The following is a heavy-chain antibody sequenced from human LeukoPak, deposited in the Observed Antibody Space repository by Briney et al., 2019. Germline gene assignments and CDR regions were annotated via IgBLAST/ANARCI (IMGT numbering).Heavy chain of an antibody. V-gene: IGHV4-34*01. D-gene: IGHD6-6*01. CDR1: GGSFSGYY. CDR3: ARGGSSIAAPYYFDY. CDR2: INHSGST. Sequence: SETLSLTCAVYGGSFSGYYWSWIRRPPGKGLEWIGEINHSGSTNYNPSLKSRVTISVDTSKNQFSLRLSSVTAADTAVYYCARGGSSIAAPYYFDYWGQGTLVTVSS. J-gene: IGHJ4*02.